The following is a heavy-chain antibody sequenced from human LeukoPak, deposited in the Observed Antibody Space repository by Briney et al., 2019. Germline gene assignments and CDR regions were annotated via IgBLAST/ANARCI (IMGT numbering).Heavy chain of an antibody. CDR2: IYYSGGT. CDR3: ARHVYVPLVTTVGWFDP. V-gene: IGHV4-59*08. J-gene: IGHJ5*02. D-gene: IGHD4-11*01. Sequence: SETLSLTCTVSGGSISSYYWSWIRQPPGKGLEWIGYIYYSGGTNYNPSLKSRVTISVDTSKNQFSLKLSSVTAADTAVYYCARHVYVPLVTTVGWFDPWGQGTLVTVSS. CDR1: GGSISSYY.